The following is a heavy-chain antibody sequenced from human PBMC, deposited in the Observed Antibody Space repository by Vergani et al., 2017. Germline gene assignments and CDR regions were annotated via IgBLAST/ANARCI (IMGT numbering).Heavy chain of an antibody. CDR2: ITAIGSA. Sequence: QVHLQQRGAGVLKPSETLSLTCGVIGGSLSGYFWSWIRQSPGRGLEWIGEITAIGSAKYSPSATSRVTISVDTSRGEFTLTVTCVTAADTGLYFCASRRPRLNLGSKANAGTFDSWGQGSVVTVSS. D-gene: IGHD3-10*01. CDR1: GGSLSGYF. J-gene: IGHJ4*02. CDR3: ASRRPRLNLGSKANAGTFDS. V-gene: IGHV4-34*02.